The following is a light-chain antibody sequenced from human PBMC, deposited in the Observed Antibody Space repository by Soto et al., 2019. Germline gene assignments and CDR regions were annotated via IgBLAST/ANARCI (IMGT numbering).Light chain of an antibody. CDR2: GAS. CDR1: QSVSDN. J-gene: IGKJ2*01. V-gene: IGKV3-15*01. CDR3: QQSNNWPYT. Sequence: EIVMTQSPATLSVSPGERVILSCRASQSVSDNLAWYQQKPGQAPRLLIYGASTRATTIAARFSGSGSGTEFTLTISSLQSEDFAVYYCQQSNNWPYTFGQGTRLDIK.